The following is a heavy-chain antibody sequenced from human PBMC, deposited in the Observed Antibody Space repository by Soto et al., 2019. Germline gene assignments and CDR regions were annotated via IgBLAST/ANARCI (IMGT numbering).Heavy chain of an antibody. J-gene: IGHJ6*03. D-gene: IGHD6-13*01. CDR3: ARGEGYGYYYYMDV. CDR2: ISSSSSYI. Sequence: EVQLVESGGGLVKPGGSLRLSCAASGFTFSSYSMNWVRQAPGKGLEWVSSISSSSSYIYYADSVKGRFTISRDNAKNSLYLQMNSLRAEDTAVYSCARGEGYGYYYYMDVWGKGTTVTVSS. CDR1: GFTFSSYS. V-gene: IGHV3-21*01.